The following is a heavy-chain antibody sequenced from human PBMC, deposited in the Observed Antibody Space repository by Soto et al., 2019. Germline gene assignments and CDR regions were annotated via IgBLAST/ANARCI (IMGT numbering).Heavy chain of an antibody. V-gene: IGHV1-18*01. CDR1: GYTFTSYG. D-gene: IGHD1-26*01. J-gene: IGHJ4*02. Sequence: QVQLVQSGAEVKKPGASVKVSCKASGYTFTSYGISWVRQAPGQGLAWMGWISAYNANTNYAQKLQGRGTMTTDSSTSTASLELRSLGSDDTAVYDCARDGDRGAAAVYWGQRTLVTVSS. CDR3: ARDGDRGAAAVY. CDR2: ISAYNANT.